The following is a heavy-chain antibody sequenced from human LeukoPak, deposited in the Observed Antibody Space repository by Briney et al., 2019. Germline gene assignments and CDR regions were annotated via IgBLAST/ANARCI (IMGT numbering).Heavy chain of an antibody. D-gene: IGHD4-17*01. V-gene: IGHV3-30*02. CDR3: DKIGPIPVPTTVNNSYYYYMDV. Sequence: SGGSLRLSCAASGFTFSSYGMHWVRQAPGKGLEWVAFIRYDGSNKYYPDSVKGRFTISRDNSKNTLYMQINSLTAKDPGVYYCDKIGPIPVPTTVNNSYYYYMDVWGKGTTVTISS. CDR1: GFTFSSYG. CDR2: IRYDGSNK. J-gene: IGHJ6*03.